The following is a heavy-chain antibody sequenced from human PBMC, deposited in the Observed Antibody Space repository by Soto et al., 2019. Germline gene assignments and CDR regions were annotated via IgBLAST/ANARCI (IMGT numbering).Heavy chain of an antibody. V-gene: IGHV3-9*01. Sequence: EVQLVESGGGLVQPGRSLRLSCAASGFTFDDYAMHWVRQAPGKGLEWVSGVSWNSGTIGYADSVKGRFTISRDNAKNSLYLQMNSLRPEDTALYFCAIDIAARPPYYFDYWGQGILVTVSS. D-gene: IGHD6-6*01. J-gene: IGHJ4*02. CDR1: GFTFDDYA. CDR2: VSWNSGTI. CDR3: AIDIAARPPYYFDY.